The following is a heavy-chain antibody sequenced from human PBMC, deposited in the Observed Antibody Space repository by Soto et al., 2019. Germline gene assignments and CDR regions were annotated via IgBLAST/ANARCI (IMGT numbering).Heavy chain of an antibody. Sequence: VQLVESGGGLVQPGGSLRLSCAASGFTFSSYAMHWVRQAPGKGLEYVSAISSNGGSTYYANSVKGRFTISRDNSKNTLYLQMGSLKAEDMAVSYCARSYRGVANRFDPWGQGTLVTVCS. CDR1: GFTFSSYA. J-gene: IGHJ5*02. D-gene: IGHD3-10*01. V-gene: IGHV3-64*01. CDR2: ISSNGGST. CDR3: ARSYRGVANRFDP.